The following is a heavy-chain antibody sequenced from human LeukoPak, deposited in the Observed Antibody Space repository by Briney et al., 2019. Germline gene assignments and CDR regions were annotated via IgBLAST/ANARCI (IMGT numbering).Heavy chain of an antibody. Sequence: GGSLRLSCAASGFTLSSYEMNWVRQAPGKGLEWVSYISSSGSTISYADSVKGRFTISRDNAKNSLYLQMNSLRAEDTAVYYYARAPRLDVWGQGTTVTVSS. CDR1: GFTLSSYE. CDR2: ISSSGSTI. V-gene: IGHV3-48*03. CDR3: ARAPRLDV. J-gene: IGHJ6*02.